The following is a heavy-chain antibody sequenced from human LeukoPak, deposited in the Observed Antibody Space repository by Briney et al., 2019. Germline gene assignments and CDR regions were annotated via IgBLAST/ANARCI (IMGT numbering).Heavy chain of an antibody. CDR1: GFTFDDYG. Sequence: GGSLRLSCAASGFTFDDYGMSWVRQAPGKGLEWVSGINWNGGSTGYADSVKGRFTISRDNAQNSLYLQINSLRAEDTAVYYCAREKGIMIRKMAFEMWGQGTMVTVSS. V-gene: IGHV3-20*04. CDR2: INWNGGST. D-gene: IGHD3-16*01. J-gene: IGHJ3*02. CDR3: AREKGIMIRKMAFEM.